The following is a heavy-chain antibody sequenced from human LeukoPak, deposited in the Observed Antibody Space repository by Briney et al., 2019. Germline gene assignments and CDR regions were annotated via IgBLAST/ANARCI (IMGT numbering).Heavy chain of an antibody. CDR2: INQDGSEK. V-gene: IGHV3-7*01. Sequence: GGSLRLSCTASGFTFSTYWMSWVRQAPGKGLEWVANINQDGSEKNYVDSVKGRFTISRDNAKRSLYLEMNSLRAEDTAVYYCARGYMDVWGKGTTVTVSS. CDR3: ARGYMDV. J-gene: IGHJ6*03. CDR1: GFTFSTYW.